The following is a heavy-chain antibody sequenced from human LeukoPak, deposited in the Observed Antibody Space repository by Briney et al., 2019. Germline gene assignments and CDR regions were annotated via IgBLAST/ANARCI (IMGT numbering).Heavy chain of an antibody. CDR3: ARGGQLVRLSFDY. CDR1: GFTVSSNY. CDR2: IYSDGST. Sequence: GGSLRLSCAASGFTVSSNYMSWVRQAAGKGLEWVSEIYSDGSTYYAASVKGRFTISRDNAKNSLYLQMNSLRAEDTAVYYCARGGQLVRLSFDYWGQGTLVTVSS. V-gene: IGHV3-53*01. J-gene: IGHJ4*02. D-gene: IGHD6-13*01.